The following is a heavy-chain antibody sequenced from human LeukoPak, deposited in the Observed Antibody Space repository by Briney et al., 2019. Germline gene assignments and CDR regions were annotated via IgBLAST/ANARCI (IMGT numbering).Heavy chain of an antibody. CDR3: ARDQGITMVRGVVVY. J-gene: IGHJ4*02. D-gene: IGHD3-10*01. CDR1: GYTFTSYY. V-gene: IGHV1-46*01. Sequence: ASVKVSCKASGYTFTSYYMHWVRQAPGQGLEWMGIINPSGGSTSYAQKFQGRVTMTRDMSTSTVYMELSRLRSDDTAVYYCARDQGITMVRGVVVYWGQGTLVTVSS. CDR2: INPSGGST.